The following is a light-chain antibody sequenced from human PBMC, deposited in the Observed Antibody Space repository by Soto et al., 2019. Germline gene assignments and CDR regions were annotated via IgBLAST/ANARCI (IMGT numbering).Light chain of an antibody. J-gene: IGKJ1*01. CDR1: QGIRND. V-gene: IGKV1-6*01. Sequence: AILMTQSPSSLSASVGDRVTITCRASQGIRNDLAWYQQKPGKAPKLLIYEASTLQRGVPSRFSGSYSGTDATFTIGSLQPQEFATYYCLQDFKYPRTVVQGTKV. CDR2: EAS. CDR3: LQDFKYPRT.